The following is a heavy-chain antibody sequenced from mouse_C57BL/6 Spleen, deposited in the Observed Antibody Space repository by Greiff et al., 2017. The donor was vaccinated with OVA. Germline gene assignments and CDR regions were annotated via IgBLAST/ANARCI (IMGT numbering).Heavy chain of an antibody. CDR3: ALANWDGYFDD. D-gene: IGHD4-1*01. J-gene: IGHJ2*01. V-gene: IGHV1-39*01. CDR1: GYSFTDYN. Sequence: EVKLMESGPELVKPGASVKISCTASGYSFTDYNMNWVKQSNGKSLEWIGVINPKYGTTSYNQKFKGKATLTVDQSSSTAYMQLNSLTSEDSAVYYCALANWDGYFDDWGQGTTLTVSS. CDR2: INPKYGTT.